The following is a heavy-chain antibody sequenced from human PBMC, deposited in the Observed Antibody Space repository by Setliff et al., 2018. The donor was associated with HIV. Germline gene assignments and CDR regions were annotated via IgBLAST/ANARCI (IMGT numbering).Heavy chain of an antibody. CDR2: FDPQDGKT. CDR1: GYTLTEVS. V-gene: IGHV1-24*01. D-gene: IGHD1-1*01. CDR3: AKGERRVADISDLNYMGV. Sequence: GASVKVSCKISGYTLTEVSMHWVRQAPGKGLEWMGYFDPQDGKTIYAQKFQGRVTMTEDTSTYTAYMELSGLRSEDTAVYYCAKGERRVADISDLNYMGVWGKGTMVTVSS. J-gene: IGHJ6*03.